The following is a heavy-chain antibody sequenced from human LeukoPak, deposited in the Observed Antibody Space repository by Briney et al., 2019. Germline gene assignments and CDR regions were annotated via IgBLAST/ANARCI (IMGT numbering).Heavy chain of an antibody. D-gene: IGHD2-15*01. Sequence: GGSLRLSCAASGFTFSDHYMDWVRQAPGKGLEWVGRTRNKANSYTTEYAASVRGRFTISRDDSKNSLYLQMNSLKPEDTAVYYCARGSRGIDYWGQGTLVTVSS. CDR1: GFTFSDHY. J-gene: IGHJ4*02. CDR2: TRNKANSYTT. CDR3: ARGSRGIDY. V-gene: IGHV3-72*01.